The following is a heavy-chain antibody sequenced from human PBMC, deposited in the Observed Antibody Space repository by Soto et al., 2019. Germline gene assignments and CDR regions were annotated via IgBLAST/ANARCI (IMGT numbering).Heavy chain of an antibody. V-gene: IGHV1-2*02. CDR1: GYTFTVYY. Sequence: ASVKVSCKASGYTFTVYYMHCVRQAPGQGLEWMGWINPNSGGTNYAQKFQGRVTMTRDTSISTAYMELSRLRSDDTAVYYCARPLGNVGAFDIWGQGTMVTVSS. CDR2: INPNSGGT. D-gene: IGHD1-1*01. CDR3: ARPLGNVGAFDI. J-gene: IGHJ3*02.